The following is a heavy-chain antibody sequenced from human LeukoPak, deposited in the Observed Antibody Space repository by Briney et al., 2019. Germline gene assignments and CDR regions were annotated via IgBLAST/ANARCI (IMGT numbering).Heavy chain of an antibody. CDR1: GFTFSSYW. V-gene: IGHV3-74*01. CDR3: ARGTGYSVFDY. D-gene: IGHD3/OR15-3a*01. Sequence: GSLRLSCAASGFTFSSYWMEWVRQVPGKGLVWVSRINSDGSSTSYADSVKGRFTISRDNAKNTLYLQMNSLRAEDTAVYYCARGTGYSVFDYWGQGTLVTVSS. J-gene: IGHJ4*02. CDR2: INSDGSST.